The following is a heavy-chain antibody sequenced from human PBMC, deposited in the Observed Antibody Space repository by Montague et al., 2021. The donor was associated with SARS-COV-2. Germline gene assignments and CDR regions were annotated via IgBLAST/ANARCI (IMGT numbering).Heavy chain of an antibody. CDR1: GGSTSNYY. CDR2: IFYTGST. CDR3: SRAKNICFIANCVNYFDL. V-gene: IGHV4-59*01. D-gene: IGHD2-15*01. J-gene: IGHJ4*01. Sequence: SETLSLTCSVSGGSTSNYYWTWTRQSPGTGMQWIGNIFYTGSTKFNPSLKSRVSMSLDTSKNNFSLRLSAVTAAATARYYCSRAKNICFIANCVNYFDLWAMEP.